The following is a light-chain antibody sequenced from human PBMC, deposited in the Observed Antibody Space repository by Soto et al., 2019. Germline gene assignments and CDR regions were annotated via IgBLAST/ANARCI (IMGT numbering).Light chain of an antibody. CDR2: GAS. CDR1: QSVSSSY. J-gene: IGKJ3*01. Sequence: EIVLTQSPGTLSLSPGERATLSCRASQSVSSSYLAWYQQKPGQAPRLLIYGASNRATGIPARFSGSGSGTDFTLTISSLEPEDFAVYYCQQRSNWPPVFGPGTKVDIK. V-gene: IGKV3D-20*02. CDR3: QQRSNWPPV.